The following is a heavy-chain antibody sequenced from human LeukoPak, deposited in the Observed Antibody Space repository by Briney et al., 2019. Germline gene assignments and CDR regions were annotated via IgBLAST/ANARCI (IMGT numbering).Heavy chain of an antibody. CDR1: GDSVSSNSAA. CDR2: TYYRSKWYN. J-gene: IGHJ6*02. V-gene: IGHV6-1*01. Sequence: SQTLSLTCAISGDSVSSNSAAWNWIRQSPSRGLEWPGRTYYRSKWYNDYAVSVKSRITINPDTSKNQFSLQLNSVTPEDTAVYYCARDKPIVGATTYYYYGMDVWGQGTTVTVSS. D-gene: IGHD1-26*01. CDR3: ARDKPIVGATTYYYYGMDV.